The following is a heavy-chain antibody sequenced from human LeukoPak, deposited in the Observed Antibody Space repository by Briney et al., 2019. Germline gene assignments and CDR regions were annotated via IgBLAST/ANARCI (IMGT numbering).Heavy chain of an antibody. CDR3: ARGLGQWLVAGLFDP. CDR2: MNPNSGNT. D-gene: IGHD6-19*01. Sequence: GASVTVSCKASGYTFTSYDINWVRQATGQGLEWMGWMNPNSGNTGYAQKFQGRVTMTRNTSISTAYMELSSLRSEDTAVYYCARGLGQWLVAGLFDPWGQVTLVTVSS. V-gene: IGHV1-8*01. CDR1: GYTFTSYD. J-gene: IGHJ5*02.